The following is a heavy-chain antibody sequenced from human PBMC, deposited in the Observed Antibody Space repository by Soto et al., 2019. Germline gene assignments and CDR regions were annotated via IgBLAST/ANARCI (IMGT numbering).Heavy chain of an antibody. D-gene: IGHD3-22*01. V-gene: IGHV1-69*13. CDR1: GGTFSSYA. Sequence: SVKVSCKASGGTFSSYAISWVRQVPGQGLEWMGGIIPIFGTANYAQKFQGRVTITADESTSTAYMELSSLRSEDTAVYYCARDWYYYDSSGYYPHYYGMDVWGQGTTVTVSS. J-gene: IGHJ6*02. CDR2: IIPIFGTA. CDR3: ARDWYYYDSSGYYPHYYGMDV.